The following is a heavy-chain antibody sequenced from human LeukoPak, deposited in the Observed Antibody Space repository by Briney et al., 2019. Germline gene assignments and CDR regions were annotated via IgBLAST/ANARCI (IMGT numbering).Heavy chain of an antibody. CDR1: GFDFNDFA. CDR2: MSGSGDTT. D-gene: IGHD3-22*01. J-gene: IGHJ4*02. V-gene: IGHV3-23*01. Sequence: PGGSLRLSCAASGFDFNDFAMTWVRQAPGKGLEWVSSMSGSGDTTEYAASVKGRFTISRGNAKKTLYLEMDSLRVEDTAIYYCAKDHVGIAMIVMVLDSWGQGTLVTVSS. CDR3: AKDHVGIAMIVMVLDS.